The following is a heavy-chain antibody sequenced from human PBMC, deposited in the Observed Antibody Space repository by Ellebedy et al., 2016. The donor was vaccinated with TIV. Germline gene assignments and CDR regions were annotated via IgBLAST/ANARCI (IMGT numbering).Heavy chain of an antibody. Sequence: MPSETLSLTCTVSGGSISSYYWSRIRQPPGKGLEWIGYIYYSGSTYYNPSLKSRVTISVDTSKNQFSLKLSSVTAADTAVYYCARHSLEDYWGQGTLVTVSS. J-gene: IGHJ4*02. V-gene: IGHV4-59*04. CDR2: IYYSGST. D-gene: IGHD1-1*01. CDR3: ARHSLEDY. CDR1: GGSISSYY.